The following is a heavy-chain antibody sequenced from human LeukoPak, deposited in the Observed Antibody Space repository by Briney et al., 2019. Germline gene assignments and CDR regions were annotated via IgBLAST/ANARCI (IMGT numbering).Heavy chain of an antibody. CDR2: INPNSGGT. D-gene: IGHD3-9*01. CDR1: GYTFTSYG. J-gene: IGHJ4*02. Sequence: GASVKVSCKASGYTFTSYGISWVRQAPGQGLEWMGWINPNSGGTNYAQKFQGRVTMTRDTSISTAYMELSRLRSDDTAVYYCARGAKVLRYFDWSPTGYFDYWGQGTLVTVSS. CDR3: ARGAKVLRYFDWSPTGYFDY. V-gene: IGHV1-2*02.